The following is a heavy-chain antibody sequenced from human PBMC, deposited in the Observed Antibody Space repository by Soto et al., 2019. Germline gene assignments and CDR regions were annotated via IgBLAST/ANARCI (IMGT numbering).Heavy chain of an antibody. V-gene: IGHV5-51*01. D-gene: IGHD2-21*01. J-gene: IGHJ4*02. CDR2: IYPGDSDT. CDR3: ARIPHYSDSYYMDY. Sequence: CKGSGYSFTSYWIGWVRQMPGKGLEWMGIIYPGDSDTRYSPSFQGQVTISRDTSKNQVVLTMTNVDPVDTATYYCARIPHYSDSYYMDYWGQGTLVTVSS. CDR1: GYSFTSYW.